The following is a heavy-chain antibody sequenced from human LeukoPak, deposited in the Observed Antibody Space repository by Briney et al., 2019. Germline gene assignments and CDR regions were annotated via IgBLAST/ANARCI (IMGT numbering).Heavy chain of an antibody. D-gene: IGHD3-16*01. CDR2: MYYIGSS. CDR1: GDSISSYY. CDR3: ARMWGNAFDV. V-gene: IGHV4-59*01. Sequence: SETLSLTCSVSGDSISSYYWSWIRQPPGKGLEWFGYMYYIGSSNYNPSLKSRVTISVDMSKKQFSLKLSAVTAADTAVYYCARMWGNAFDVWGQGTMVTVSS. J-gene: IGHJ3*01.